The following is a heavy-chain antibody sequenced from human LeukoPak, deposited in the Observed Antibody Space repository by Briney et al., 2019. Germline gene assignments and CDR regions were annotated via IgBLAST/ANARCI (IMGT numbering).Heavy chain of an antibody. CDR1: GGSISSGGYY. CDR3: ARMSSLNFDY. Sequence: SETLSLTCTVSGGSISSGGYYWSWIRQPPGKGLEWIGYIYHSGSTYYNPSLKSRVTISVDRSKNQFSLKLSSVTAADTAVYYCARMSSLNFDYWGQGTLVTVSS. V-gene: IGHV4-30-2*01. J-gene: IGHJ4*02. CDR2: IYHSGST.